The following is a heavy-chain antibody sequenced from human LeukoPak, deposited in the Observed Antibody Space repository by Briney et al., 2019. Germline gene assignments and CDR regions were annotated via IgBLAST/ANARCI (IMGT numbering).Heavy chain of an antibody. CDR2: ISGSGGST. D-gene: IGHD2-15*01. Sequence: AGSLSLSCAASGFTFSSYAMSCVRQAPGGGRGWVSAISGSGGSTYYAYSVKGRITISRDNAKNTLYLQMNSLRAEDTAVYYCARDIAHCSGDMCYNIRFDSWGQGTLVTVSS. V-gene: IGHV3-23*01. CDR1: GFTFSSYA. J-gene: IGHJ5*01. CDR3: ARDIAHCSGDMCYNIRFDS.